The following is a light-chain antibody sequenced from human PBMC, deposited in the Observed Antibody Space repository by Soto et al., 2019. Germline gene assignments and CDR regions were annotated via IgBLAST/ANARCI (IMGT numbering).Light chain of an antibody. Sequence: DIQMTQSPSSLSVSVGDRVTIACRTSQSIANYLNWYQQKPGKAPKLLIYAAFRLQSGVPSRFSGGASGTDYTLTISSLQPEDFATYYCQQTYSIPLSFGGGTKVQIK. V-gene: IGKV1-39*01. CDR3: QQTYSIPLS. CDR2: AAF. J-gene: IGKJ4*01. CDR1: QSIANY.